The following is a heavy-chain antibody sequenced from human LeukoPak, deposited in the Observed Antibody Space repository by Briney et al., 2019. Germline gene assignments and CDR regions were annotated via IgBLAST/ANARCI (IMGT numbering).Heavy chain of an antibody. J-gene: IGHJ4*02. V-gene: IGHV4-39*07. Sequence: SETLSLTCTVSGGSISSSSYYWGWIRQPPGKGLEWIGSIYYSGTTYYNPSLKSRVTISVDTSKNQFSLKVTSVTAADTAVYYCARDLVDTAMVLDYWGQGTLVTVSS. CDR3: ARDLVDTAMVLDY. D-gene: IGHD5-18*01. CDR2: IYYSGTT. CDR1: GGSISSSSYY.